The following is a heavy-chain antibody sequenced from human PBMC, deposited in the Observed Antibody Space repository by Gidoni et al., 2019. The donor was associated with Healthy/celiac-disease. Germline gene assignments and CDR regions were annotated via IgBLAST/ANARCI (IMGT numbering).Heavy chain of an antibody. CDR1: GGTFSSYA. CDR2: IIPIFGTA. V-gene: IGHV1-69*01. D-gene: IGHD3-9*01. Sequence: QVQLVQSGAEVKKPGSSVKVSCKAYGGTFSSYAISWVRQAPGQGLAWMGGIIPIFGTANYAQKFQGRVTITADESTSTAYMELSSLRSEDTAVYYCARDRVDILTGYVYYYYGMDVWGQGTTVTVSS. J-gene: IGHJ6*02. CDR3: ARDRVDILTGYVYYYYGMDV.